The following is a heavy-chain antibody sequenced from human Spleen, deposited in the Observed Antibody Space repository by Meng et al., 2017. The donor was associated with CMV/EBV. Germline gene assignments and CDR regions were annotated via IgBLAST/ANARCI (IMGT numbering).Heavy chain of an antibody. V-gene: IGHV4-31*02. D-gene: IGHD3-22*01. CDR1: GCSISSGGSY. CDR2: ISHSGNT. CDR3: ARGGSNSGGYYSPFY. J-gene: IGHJ4*01. Sequence: GCSISSGGSYCTWLRQHPGKGLEWIGSISHSGNTYYSPSLESRLTISSDTSNNQFSLKLNSVTAADTAVYYCARGGSNSGGYYSPFYWGQGTLVTVSS.